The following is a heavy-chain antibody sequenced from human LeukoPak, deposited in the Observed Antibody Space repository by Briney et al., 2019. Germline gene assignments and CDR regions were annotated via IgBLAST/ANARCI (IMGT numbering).Heavy chain of an antibody. CDR1: GFTFSSYA. V-gene: IGHV3-23*01. Sequence: GGSLRLSCAASGFTFSSYAMSWVRQAPGKGLDWVSSISGRGYNTYYADSMKGRFSISRDNSKNTVYLQMNSLRAEDTAVYYCAKDYVGYDQDFDYWGQGTLVTVSS. CDR3: AKDYVGYDQDFDY. D-gene: IGHD2-2*01. J-gene: IGHJ4*02. CDR2: ISGRGYNT.